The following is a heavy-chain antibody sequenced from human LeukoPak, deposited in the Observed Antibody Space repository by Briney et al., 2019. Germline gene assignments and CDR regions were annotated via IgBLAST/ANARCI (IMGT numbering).Heavy chain of an antibody. V-gene: IGHV1-8*01. CDR3: ARGHSTSWQKNWFDP. CDR1: GYIFNSYD. CDR2: MNPNSENT. D-gene: IGHD6-13*01. Sequence: ASVKVSCKASGYIFNSYDINWVRQATGQGLEWMGWMNPNSENTGYAQKFLGRITITRNISISTAYMELSSLKSEDTAVYYCARGHSTSWQKNWFDPWGQGTLVTVSS. J-gene: IGHJ5*02.